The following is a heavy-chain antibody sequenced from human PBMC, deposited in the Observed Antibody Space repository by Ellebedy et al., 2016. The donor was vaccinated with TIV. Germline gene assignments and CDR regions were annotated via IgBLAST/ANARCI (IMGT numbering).Heavy chain of an antibody. CDR3: ARGVPTAPNFDY. CDR2: INPIFGSP. J-gene: IGHJ4*02. D-gene: IGHD2-21*02. Sequence: AASVKVSCKASGYPFPNYGVSWVRQAPGQGLEWMGGINPIFGSPQYAQKFQGRVTVTADKSTRTAYMELSSLRSEDTAVFYCARGVPTAPNFDYWGQGTLVTVSS. V-gene: IGHV1-69*06. CDR1: GYPFPNYG.